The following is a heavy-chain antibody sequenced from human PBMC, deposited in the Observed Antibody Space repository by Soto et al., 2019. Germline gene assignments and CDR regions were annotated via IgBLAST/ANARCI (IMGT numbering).Heavy chain of an antibody. Sequence: ASVKVSCKASGYTFTSYGISWVRQAPGQGLEWMGWISAYNGNTNYAQKLQGRVTMTTDTSTSTAYMELRSLRSDDTAVYYCAKDLLPYYDARGGYWFDPWGREPWSPSPQ. CDR3: AKDLLPYYDARGGYWFDP. D-gene: IGHD3-3*01. J-gene: IGHJ5*02. CDR1: GYTFTSYG. CDR2: ISAYNGNT. V-gene: IGHV1-18*01.